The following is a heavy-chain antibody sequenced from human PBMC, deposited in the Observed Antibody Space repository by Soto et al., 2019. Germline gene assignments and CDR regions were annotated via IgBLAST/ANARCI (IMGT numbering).Heavy chain of an antibody. D-gene: IGHD3-3*01. CDR2: IYYSGST. CDR1: GGSISSGGYY. CDR3: ARAPSNNLRFLEWSPPGYFDY. J-gene: IGHJ4*02. V-gene: IGHV4-31*03. Sequence: PSETLSLTCTVSGGSISSGGYYWRWIRQHPGKGQEWIGYIYYSGSTYYNPSLKSRVTISVDTSKNQFSLKLSSVTAADTAVYYCARAPSNNLRFLEWSPPGYFDYWGQGTLVTVSS.